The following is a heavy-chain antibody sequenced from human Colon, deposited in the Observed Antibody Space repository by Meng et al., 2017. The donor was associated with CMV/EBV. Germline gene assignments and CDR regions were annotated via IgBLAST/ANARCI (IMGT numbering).Heavy chain of an antibody. CDR3: VRESWYFDF. D-gene: IGHD6-13*01. V-gene: IGHV1-2*02. Sequence: QTLLVQSWNEGKKPEASVKVSCMTSEYTFTANHLHWVRQAPGQGLEWMGWIYPQDGGTYFAQKFQDRVTLTRDTSITTAYMELSGLTSDDTAIYYCVRESWYFDFWGEGTLVTVSS. CDR2: IYPQDGGT. CDR1: EYTFTANH. J-gene: IGHJ4*02.